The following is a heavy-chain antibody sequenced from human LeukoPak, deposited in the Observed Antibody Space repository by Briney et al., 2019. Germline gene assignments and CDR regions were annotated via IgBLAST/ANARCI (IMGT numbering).Heavy chain of an antibody. CDR1: GYSFTDYY. V-gene: IGHV1-2*02. CDR3: ARADFIDAGPYLIGP. D-gene: IGHD3-3*01. Sequence: ASVKVSCKTSGYSFTDYYIHWVRQAPGQGLEWMGWINTKSGRTSSARKFQGRVTMTRDPSITTVYLDMAWLTSDDTAIYFCARADFIDAGPYLIGPWGQGTLVTVSS. J-gene: IGHJ5*02. CDR2: INTKSGRT.